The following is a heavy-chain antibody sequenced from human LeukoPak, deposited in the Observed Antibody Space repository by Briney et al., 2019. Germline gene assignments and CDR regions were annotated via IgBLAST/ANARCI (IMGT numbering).Heavy chain of an antibody. CDR1: GGSINSYW. J-gene: IGHJ4*02. CDR2: IYTTGMT. V-gene: IGHV4-4*07. D-gene: IGHD2-8*01. Sequence: SETLSLTCSVSGGSINSYWWSWIRQPAGKGLEFIGRIYTTGMTNYNPSLKSRVSMSVDTSKNQFSLELRSVTAADTAVYFCARAGYAISSYRFDYWGQGALVTVSS. CDR3: ARAGYAISSYRFDY.